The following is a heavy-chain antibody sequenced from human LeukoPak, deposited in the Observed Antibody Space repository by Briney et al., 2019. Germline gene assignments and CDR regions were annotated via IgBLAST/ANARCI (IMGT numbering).Heavy chain of an antibody. D-gene: IGHD6-19*01. V-gene: IGHV3-23*01. CDR1: GFTFSGYA. CDR3: AKWSGVADPFDY. CDR2: ISGSGDST. Sequence: PGGSLRLSCAASGFTFSGYAMSWVRQAPGKGLEWVSAISGSGDSTYYAGSLKGRFTISRDNSRNTIYLQMNSLRADDTAVYYCAKWSGVADPFDYWGQGTLVTVSS. J-gene: IGHJ4*02.